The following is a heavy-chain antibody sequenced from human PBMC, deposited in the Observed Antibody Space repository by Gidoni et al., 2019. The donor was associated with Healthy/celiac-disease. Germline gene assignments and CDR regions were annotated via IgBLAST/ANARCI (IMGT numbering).Heavy chain of an antibody. J-gene: IGHJ4*02. D-gene: IGHD6-19*01. Sequence: QVTLKESGPVLVTPPETLPLTCTVSGFSLSNARMGVSWIRQPPGKALELLAHSFSNDEKSYSTSLKSRLTISKDTSKSQVVLTMTNMDPVDTATDYCARISSGWYGDYWGQGTLVTVSS. CDR3: ARISSGWYGDY. CDR1: GFSLSNARMG. CDR2: SFSNDEK. V-gene: IGHV2-26*01.